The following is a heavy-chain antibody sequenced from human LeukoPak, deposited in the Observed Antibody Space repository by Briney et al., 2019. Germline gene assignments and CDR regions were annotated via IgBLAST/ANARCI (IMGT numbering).Heavy chain of an antibody. CDR3: ARAPRAIAVEDLTWFDP. V-gene: IGHV3-74*01. J-gene: IGHJ5*02. Sequence: AGGSLRLSCAASGFTFSSYWTHWVRQAPGKGLVWVSRVNTDGTSTRYADSVKGRFTIFRDNGKNTLYLQMNGLRVEDTAVYYCARAPRAIAVEDLTWFDPWGQGTLVTVSS. CDR2: VNTDGTST. CDR1: GFTFSSYW. D-gene: IGHD6-19*01.